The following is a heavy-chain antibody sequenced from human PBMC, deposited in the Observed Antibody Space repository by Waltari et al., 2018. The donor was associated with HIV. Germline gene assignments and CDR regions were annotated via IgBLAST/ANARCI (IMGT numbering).Heavy chain of an antibody. CDR3: ARDRNYYYDSSGYFFNAFDI. Sequence: QVQLQEPGPGLVKPSQTLSLTCTVPGRSISSGSYYWCWSRQPARKGLEWIGRSYTRGSTNYHPALKSPVTISVHTSKNQFSLKLSSVTAADTAVYYCARDRNYYYDSSGYFFNAFDIWGQGTMVTVSS. CDR2: SYTRGST. CDR1: GRSISSGSYY. V-gene: IGHV4-61*02. J-gene: IGHJ3*02. D-gene: IGHD3-22*01.